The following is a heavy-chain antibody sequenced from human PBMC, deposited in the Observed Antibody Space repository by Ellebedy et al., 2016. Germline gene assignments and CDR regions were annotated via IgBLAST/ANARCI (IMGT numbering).Heavy chain of an antibody. Sequence: SETLSLXCSVSGGSINSGDYYWSWIRQPPGQGPEWLGYIYYSGTTYYNTSLKSRITISVDTSKNQFSLRLSSVTAADTAVYFCARETDFWSDSSYFDYWGQGILVTISS. CDR2: IYYSGTT. V-gene: IGHV4-30-4*01. J-gene: IGHJ4*02. D-gene: IGHD3-3*01. CDR3: ARETDFWSDSSYFDY. CDR1: GGSINSGDYY.